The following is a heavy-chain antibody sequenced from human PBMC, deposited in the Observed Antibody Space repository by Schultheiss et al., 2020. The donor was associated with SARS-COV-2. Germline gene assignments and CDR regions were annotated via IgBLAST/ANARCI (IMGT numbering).Heavy chain of an antibody. Sequence: SVKVSCKASGYTFTGYYMEWVRQAPGQGLEWMGGIIPIFGTANYAQKFQGRVTITADESTSTAYMELSSLRSEDTAVYYCARGPWGSGSAFDYWGQGTLVTVSS. J-gene: IGHJ4*02. CDR2: IIPIFGTA. CDR1: GYTFTGYY. V-gene: IGHV1-69*13. CDR3: ARGPWGSGSAFDY. D-gene: IGHD3-10*01.